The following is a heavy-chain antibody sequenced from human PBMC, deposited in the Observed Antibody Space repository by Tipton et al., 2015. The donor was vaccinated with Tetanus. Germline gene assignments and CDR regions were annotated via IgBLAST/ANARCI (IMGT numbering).Heavy chain of an antibody. CDR2: IKQDGSDK. CDR1: GFSLSDYW. Sequence: SLRLSCAASGFSLSDYWMSWVRQAPGRGLEWVASIKQDGSDKNYVDSVKGRFTISRDNAKNSLYLQMSSPRAEDTAVYYCARDASRYTYGSNYFDYWGQGTLVTVSS. D-gene: IGHD5-18*01. J-gene: IGHJ4*02. V-gene: IGHV3-7*01. CDR3: ARDASRYTYGSNYFDY.